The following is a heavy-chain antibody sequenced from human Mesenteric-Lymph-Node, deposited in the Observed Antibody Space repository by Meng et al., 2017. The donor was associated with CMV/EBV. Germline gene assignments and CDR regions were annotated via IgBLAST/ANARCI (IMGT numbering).Heavy chain of an antibody. Sequence: GESLKISCVGSGFTFIDYYMSWTRQAPGKGLEWVSYISSEGGNIYYADSVKGRFTISRDNAKNSVYLELSGLTAADTAVYYCARDSIASALDYWGQGVLVTVSS. V-gene: IGHV3-11*01. J-gene: IGHJ4*02. CDR2: ISSEGGNI. CDR1: GFTFIDYY. CDR3: ARDSIASALDY. D-gene: IGHD6-13*01.